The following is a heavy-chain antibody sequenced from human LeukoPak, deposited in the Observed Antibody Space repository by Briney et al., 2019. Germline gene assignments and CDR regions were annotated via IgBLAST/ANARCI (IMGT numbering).Heavy chain of an antibody. D-gene: IGHD2-15*01. CDR2: ISSSSSTI. V-gene: IGHV3-48*01. J-gene: IGHJ6*02. Sequence: PGGSLRLSCAASGFTFSSYSMNWVRQAPGKGLEWVSYISSSSSTIYYADSVKGRFTTSRDNAKNSLYLQMNSLRAEDTAVYYCARGGAICSGGSCYSGPLAYYYGMDVWGQGTTVTVSS. CDR1: GFTFSSYS. CDR3: ARGGAICSGGSCYSGPLAYYYGMDV.